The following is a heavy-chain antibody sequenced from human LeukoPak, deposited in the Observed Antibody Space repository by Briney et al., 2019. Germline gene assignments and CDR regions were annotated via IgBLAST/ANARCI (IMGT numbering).Heavy chain of an antibody. D-gene: IGHD6-13*01. V-gene: IGHV5-51*01. CDR2: IYPGDSDT. J-gene: IGHJ4*02. CDR3: ARRSSAAGPFDY. Sequence: GESLKISCKGSGYSFTSYWITWVRPMPGKGLEWRGSIYPGDSDTRYSPSFQGQVTISAAKSITTAYLQWSSLKTSDTAMYYCARRSSAAGPFDYWGQGTLVTVSS. CDR1: GYSFTSYW.